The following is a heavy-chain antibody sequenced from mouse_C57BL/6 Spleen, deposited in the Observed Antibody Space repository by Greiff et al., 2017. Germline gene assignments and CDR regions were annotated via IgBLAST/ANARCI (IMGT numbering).Heavy chain of an antibody. CDR2: ISYSGST. D-gene: IGHD4-1*02. Sequence: VQLKESGPGMVKPSQSLSLTCTVTGYSITSGYDWHWIRHFPGNKLEWMGYISYSGSTNYNPSLKSRISITHDTSKNHFFLKLNSVTTEDTATYYCARGNWDEGFAYWGQGTLVTVSA. CDR1: GYSITSGYD. CDR3: ARGNWDEGFAY. V-gene: IGHV3-1*01. J-gene: IGHJ3*01.